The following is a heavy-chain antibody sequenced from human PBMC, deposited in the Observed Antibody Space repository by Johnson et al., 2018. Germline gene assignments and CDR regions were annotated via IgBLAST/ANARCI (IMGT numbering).Heavy chain of an antibody. J-gene: IGHJ3*02. V-gene: IGHV4-39*07. Sequence: QVQLQESGPGLVKPSETLSLTCSVSGGSISSSSYYWGWIRQPPGKGLEWIGTMYYSGSTYYNPSLKSRVTILVDTSKNQFSLKLSSVTAADTAVYYCAREPYYYDSSGYYDAFDIWGQGTMVTVSS. CDR3: AREPYYYDSSGYYDAFDI. CDR2: MYYSGST. D-gene: IGHD3-22*01. CDR1: GGSISSSSYY.